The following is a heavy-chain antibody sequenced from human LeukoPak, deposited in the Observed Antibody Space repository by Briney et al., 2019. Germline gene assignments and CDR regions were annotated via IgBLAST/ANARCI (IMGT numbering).Heavy chain of an antibody. CDR1: EFIFSRYA. V-gene: IGHV3-30*04. J-gene: IGHJ4*02. D-gene: IGHD5-24*01. CDR3: ARDRRDGNNLAFHFDY. CDR2: LSYDDTNE. Sequence: GGSLRLSCAASEFIFSRYAMHWVRQAPGKGLEWVAILSYDDTNEYYADSVAGRFTISRDNSKNTLYLQMNSLRPDDTAVYYCARDRRDGNNLAFHFDYWGQGTLATVSS.